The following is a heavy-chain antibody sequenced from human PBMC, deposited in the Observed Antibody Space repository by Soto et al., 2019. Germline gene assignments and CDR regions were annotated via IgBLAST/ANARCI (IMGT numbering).Heavy chain of an antibody. D-gene: IGHD1-26*01. Sequence: PSETLSLTCTVSGASITQYYWNWIRQSPGKGLEWIVSVSSTGSTVYNPSLTSRVTASLDTSKNQFSLKLRSVNAADTAVYYCARHQGATDFWGHGTLVTVS. V-gene: IGHV4-59*08. CDR3: ARHQGATDF. J-gene: IGHJ4*01. CDR2: VSSTGST. CDR1: GASITQYY.